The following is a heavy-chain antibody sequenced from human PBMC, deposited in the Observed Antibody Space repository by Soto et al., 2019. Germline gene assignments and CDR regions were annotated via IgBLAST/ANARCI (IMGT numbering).Heavy chain of an antibody. CDR2: ISSDGTNT. V-gene: IGHV3-30*18. CDR1: GFTFSTSG. Sequence: GGSLRLSCAASGFTFSTSGMHWVRQAPGKGLEWVAVISSDGTNTNYADSVKGRFTISRDNSKNTLYLQMNSLRADDTAVYYCAKDRTWYSTGPSDYWGQGTLVTVSS. CDR3: AKDRTWYSTGPSDY. J-gene: IGHJ4*02. D-gene: IGHD2-8*02.